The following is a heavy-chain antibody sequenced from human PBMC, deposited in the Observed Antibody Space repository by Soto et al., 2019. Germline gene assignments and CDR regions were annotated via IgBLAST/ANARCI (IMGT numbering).Heavy chain of an antibody. Sequence: SETLSLTRTVSGDSTSRYYRRCLRQPPGKGLEWIGYIAHRGSSNYIPSPKGRVTISLNTSTNQFSLNVNSVTAADTAVYYCATAKVGMGRYVDNCGQGTLVTVS. CDR3: ATAKVGMGRYVDN. CDR2: IAHRGSS. CDR1: GDSTSRYY. V-gene: IGHV4-59*01. D-gene: IGHD1-26*01. J-gene: IGHJ4*02.